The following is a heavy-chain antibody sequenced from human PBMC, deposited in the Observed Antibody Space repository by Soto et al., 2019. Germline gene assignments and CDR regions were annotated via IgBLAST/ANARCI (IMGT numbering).Heavy chain of an antibody. CDR1: GFTFSSYS. V-gene: IGHV3-48*02. CDR2: ISSSSSTI. Sequence: EVQLVASGGGLVQPGGSLRLSCAASGFTFSSYSMNWVRQAPGKGLEWVSYISSSSSTIYYADSVKGRFTISRDNAKNSLYLQMNSLRDEDTAVYYCASIFITGLHYYYYYGMDVWGQGTTVTVSS. J-gene: IGHJ6*02. CDR3: ASIFITGLHYYYYYGMDV. D-gene: IGHD1-20*01.